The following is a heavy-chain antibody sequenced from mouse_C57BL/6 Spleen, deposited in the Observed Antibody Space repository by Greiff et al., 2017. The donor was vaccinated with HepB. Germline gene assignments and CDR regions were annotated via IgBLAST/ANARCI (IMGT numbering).Heavy chain of an antibody. CDR2: INPNYGTT. CDR1: GYSFTDYN. D-gene: IGHD1-1*01. V-gene: IGHV1-39*01. Sequence: LLESGPELVKPGASVKISCKASGYSFTDYNMNWVKQSNGKSLEWIGVINPNYGTTSYNQKFKGKATLTVDQSSSTAYMQLNSLTSEDSAVYYCARSNYYGSSFYWYFDVWGTGTTVTVSS. CDR3: ARSNYYGSSFYWYFDV. J-gene: IGHJ1*03.